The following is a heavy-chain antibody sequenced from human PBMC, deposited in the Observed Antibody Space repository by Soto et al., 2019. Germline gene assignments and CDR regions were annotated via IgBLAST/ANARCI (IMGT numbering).Heavy chain of an antibody. CDR3: ARDANDYGYYFDS. J-gene: IGHJ4*02. V-gene: IGHV3-48*02. Sequence: EVQLVEYGGGLGQPGGSLRLSCAASGFTFSSYSMNWVRQAPAKGLEWVSYISKSSTTILYADSVKGRFTISRDNAKNSLYLQMNSLRDEDTAVYYCARDANDYGYYFDSWGQGTLVTVSP. CDR2: ISKSSTTI. CDR1: GFTFSSYS. D-gene: IGHD4-17*01.